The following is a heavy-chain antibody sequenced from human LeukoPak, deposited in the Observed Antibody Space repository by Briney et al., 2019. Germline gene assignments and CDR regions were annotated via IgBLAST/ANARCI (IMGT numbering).Heavy chain of an antibody. J-gene: IGHJ4*02. V-gene: IGHV3-74*01. D-gene: IGHD4-23*01. CDR3: AKDYGGNYTPRFDY. CDR1: GFTFSSYW. CDR2: INSDGSST. Sequence: PGGSLRLSCAAPGFTFSSYWMHWARQAPGKGLVWVSRINSDGSSTSYADSVKGRFTISRDNSKNTLYLQMNSLRAEDTAVYYCAKDYGGNYTPRFDYWGQGTLVTVSS.